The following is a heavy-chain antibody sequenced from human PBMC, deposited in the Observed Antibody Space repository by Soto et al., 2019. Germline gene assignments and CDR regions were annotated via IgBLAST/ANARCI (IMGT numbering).Heavy chain of an antibody. CDR1: GFTFNTYW. Sequence: EVQLVESGGGLVQPGGSLRLSCAASGFTFNTYWMAWVRQAPGKGPEWVASIKQDGSETFYMDSVRGRFTISRDNAKNSRYLQMKSLSAEDMDVYYCAREVRATFDPWGEGTLVAVAS. CDR2: IKQDGSET. CDR3: AREVRATFDP. J-gene: IGHJ5*02. V-gene: IGHV3-7*01. D-gene: IGHD1-26*01.